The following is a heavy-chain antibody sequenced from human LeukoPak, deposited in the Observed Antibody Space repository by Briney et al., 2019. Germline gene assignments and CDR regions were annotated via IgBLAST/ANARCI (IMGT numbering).Heavy chain of an antibody. CDR2: ISFDGAYR. D-gene: IGHD6-19*01. Sequence: GGSLRLSCAASGFTFSNYAMHWVRQAPGKGLEWVAVISFDGAYRYYGDSVKGRFTISRDNARNTLYLQMNSLRAEDTAVYYCVRSMSIAVSRNSNFDYWGQGTLVTVSS. V-gene: IGHV3-30-3*01. CDR3: VRSMSIAVSRNSNFDY. CDR1: GFTFSNYA. J-gene: IGHJ4*02.